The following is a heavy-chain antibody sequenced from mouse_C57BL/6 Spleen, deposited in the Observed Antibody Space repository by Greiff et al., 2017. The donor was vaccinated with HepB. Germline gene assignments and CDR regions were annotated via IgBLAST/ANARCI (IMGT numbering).Heavy chain of an antibody. CDR2: IDPSDSYT. J-gene: IGHJ4*01. CDR1: GYTFTSYW. V-gene: IGHV1-50*01. CDR3: ARRDYYSNAMDY. Sequence: QVQLQQPGAELVKPGASVKLSCKASGYTFTSYWMQWVKQRPGQGLEWIGEIDPSDSYTNYNQKFKGKATLTVDTSSSTAYMQLSSLTSEDSAVYYCARRDYYSNAMDYWGQGTSVTVSS. D-gene: IGHD2-5*01.